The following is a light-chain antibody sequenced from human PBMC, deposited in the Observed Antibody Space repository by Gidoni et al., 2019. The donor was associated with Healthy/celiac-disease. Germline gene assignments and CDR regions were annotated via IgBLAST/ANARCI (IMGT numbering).Light chain of an antibody. V-gene: IGLV2-14*01. J-gene: IGLJ2*01. CDR2: EVS. CDR1: SSDVGGYHY. CDR3: SSYTSSSTVV. Sequence: QSALTQPASVSGSPGQSITISCTGTSSDVGGYHYVSWYQQHPGKAPKLMIYEVSNRPSGVSHRFSGSTSGNTASLTISALQAEDEADYYCSSYTSSSTVVFGGGTKLTVL.